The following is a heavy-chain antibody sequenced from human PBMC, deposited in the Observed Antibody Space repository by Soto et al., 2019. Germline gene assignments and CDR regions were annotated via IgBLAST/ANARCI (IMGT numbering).Heavy chain of an antibody. Sequence: LSLTCTVSGGSISSYYWSWIRQPPGKGLEWIGYIYYSGSTNYNPSLKSRVTISVDTSKNQFSLKLSSVTAADTAVYYRARHRGGFGELSNWFDPWGQGTLVTVSS. J-gene: IGHJ5*02. V-gene: IGHV4-59*08. CDR2: IYYSGST. CDR3: ARHRGGFGELSNWFDP. CDR1: GGSISSYY. D-gene: IGHD3-10*01.